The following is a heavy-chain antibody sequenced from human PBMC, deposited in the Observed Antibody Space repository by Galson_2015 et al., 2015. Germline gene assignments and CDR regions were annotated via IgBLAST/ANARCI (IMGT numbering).Heavy chain of an antibody. J-gene: IGHJ4*02. Sequence: SLRLSCAASGFTFGDYAMSWVRQAPGKGLEWVSFIRSKTYGGTTEYAASVKGRFTISRDDSKSLAYLQMDSLKTEDTAVYYCSRARRYCSGGNCYSATYFDYWAREPWSPSPQ. CDR3: SRARRYCSGGNCYSATYFDY. CDR1: GFTFGDYA. CDR2: IRSKTYGGTT. V-gene: IGHV3-49*04. D-gene: IGHD2-15*01.